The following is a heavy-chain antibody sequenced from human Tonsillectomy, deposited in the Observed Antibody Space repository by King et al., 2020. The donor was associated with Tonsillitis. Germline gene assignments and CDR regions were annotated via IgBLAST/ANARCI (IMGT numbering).Heavy chain of an antibody. CDR3: AKSPDYVDYSFDY. J-gene: IGHJ4*02. CDR2: FSWNSGSI. D-gene: IGHD4-17*01. V-gene: IGHV3-9*01. CDR1: GFTFDDYA. Sequence: DVQLVESGGGLVQPGRSLRLSCAASGFTFDDYAMHWVRQAPGKGLEWVSGFSWNSGSIGYADSVKGRFTISRDNAKNSLYLQMNSLRAEDTALYYCAKSPDYVDYSFDYWGQGTLVTVSS.